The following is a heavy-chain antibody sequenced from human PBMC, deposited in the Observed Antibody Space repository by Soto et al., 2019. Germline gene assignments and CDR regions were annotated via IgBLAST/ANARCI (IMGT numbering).Heavy chain of an antibody. CDR1: GGSISSSSYY. J-gene: IGHJ5*02. V-gene: IGHV4-39*01. D-gene: IGHD3-10*02. CDR2: IYYGGST. CDR3: ARHVRVGDPETINWFDP. Sequence: SETLSLTCTVSGGSISSSSYYWGWIRQPPGKGLEWIGSIYYGGSTYYNPSLKSRVTISVDTSKNQFSLKLSSVTAADTAVYYCARHVRVGDPETINWFDPWGQGTLVTVS.